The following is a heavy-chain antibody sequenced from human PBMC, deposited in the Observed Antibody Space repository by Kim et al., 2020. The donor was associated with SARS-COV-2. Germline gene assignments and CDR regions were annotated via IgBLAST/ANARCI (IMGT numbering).Heavy chain of an antibody. Sequence: GGSLRLSCAASGFTFNTYGMHWVRQAPGKGLEWVAVISHDGSHKYYVDSVKGRFTISRDNSKNTLYLQMNSLRIEDTAVYYCARSFSGGYFGYDYWGQGSLVTVSS. D-gene: IGHD1-26*01. CDR2: ISHDGSHK. CDR3: ARSFSGGYFGYDY. CDR1: GFTFNTYG. V-gene: IGHV3-30*03. J-gene: IGHJ4*02.